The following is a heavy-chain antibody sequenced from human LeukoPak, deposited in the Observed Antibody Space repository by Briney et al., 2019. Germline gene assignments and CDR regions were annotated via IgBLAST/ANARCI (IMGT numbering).Heavy chain of an antibody. CDR1: GFTLDDYG. CDR2: INWNGGST. J-gene: IGHJ4*02. CDR3: ARVFSSSSWYYFDY. D-gene: IGHD6-13*01. V-gene: IGHV3-20*04. Sequence: PGGSLRLSCAASGFTLDDYGMSGLRQVPGKGLEGVSNINWNGGSTDYADSVRGRSPISSDNAKNSLYLQMNSLRAEDTALYYCARVFSSSSWYYFDYWGQGTLVTVSS.